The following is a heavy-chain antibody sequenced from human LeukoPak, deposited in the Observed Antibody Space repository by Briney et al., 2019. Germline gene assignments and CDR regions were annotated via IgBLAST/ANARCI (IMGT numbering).Heavy chain of an antibody. Sequence: GGSLRLSCAAFGFTFSTYAMSWVRQAPGTGLEWVSAISGSGGSTYYADSVKGRFTISRDKSKNTLYLQMNSLRAEDTAVYYCAKARGYSGYDSLDYWGQGTLVTVSS. V-gene: IGHV3-23*01. CDR3: AKARGYSGYDSLDY. D-gene: IGHD5-12*01. J-gene: IGHJ4*02. CDR2: ISGSGGST. CDR1: GFTFSTYA.